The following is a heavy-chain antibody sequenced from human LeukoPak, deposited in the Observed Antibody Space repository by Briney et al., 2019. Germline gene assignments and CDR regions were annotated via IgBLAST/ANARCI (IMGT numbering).Heavy chain of an antibody. V-gene: IGHV4-34*01. J-gene: IGHJ3*01. Sequence: PSETLSLTCAVYGGSFSGHYWSWIRHPPGKGLEWISEINHSGNTHNNPSPKSRVTISVDTAKNQFSLRLSSVTAADTAVYFCARVLRGTSTESTDAFDVWGQGTMVTVSS. CDR1: GGSFSGHY. CDR2: INHSGNT. D-gene: IGHD3-16*01. CDR3: ARVLRGTSTESTDAFDV.